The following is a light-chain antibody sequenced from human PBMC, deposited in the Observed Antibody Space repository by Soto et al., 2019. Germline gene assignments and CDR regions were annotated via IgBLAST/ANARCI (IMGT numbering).Light chain of an antibody. CDR1: QSVDSSY. V-gene: IGKV3D-20*01. CDR3: QQYSSSLWT. J-gene: IGKJ1*01. Sequence: EIVLTQSPDTLSLTPGERATLSCGASQSVDSSYVAWYQQKPGLAPRLLMFDASSRANGIPDRFRGSGSGTCFTLTISSLEPEDFAVYYCQQYSSSLWTFGQGTKVEIK. CDR2: DAS.